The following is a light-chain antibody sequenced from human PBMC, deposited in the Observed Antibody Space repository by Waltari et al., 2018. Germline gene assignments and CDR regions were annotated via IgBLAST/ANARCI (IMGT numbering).Light chain of an antibody. Sequence: QSVLTQPPSVSGAPGQRVTISCTGSSSNIGAGFDVHWYQQLPGAAPKLLIFGNNTRPSGVPGRCSGAKAGTSASRAITGLQAEDEADYYCQSYDSNLSGSGVFGTGTKVTVL. CDR3: QSYDSNLSGSGV. V-gene: IGLV1-40*01. CDR2: GNN. CDR1: SSNIGAGFD. J-gene: IGLJ1*01.